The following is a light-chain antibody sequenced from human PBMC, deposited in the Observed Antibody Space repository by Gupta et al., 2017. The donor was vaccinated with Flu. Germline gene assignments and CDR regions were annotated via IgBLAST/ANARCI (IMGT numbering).Light chain of an antibody. CDR3: QRYGTSVFT. CDR1: QIVATAF. Sequence: ERATLSCRNSQIVATAFLGWFQQKTGQDHRSLRYGTSRRATGIQDRFSGSGSGTDLTVTISRLEPEVIAVYYCQRYGTSVFTFGPGTKVEIK. CDR2: GTS. J-gene: IGKJ3*01. V-gene: IGKV3-20*01.